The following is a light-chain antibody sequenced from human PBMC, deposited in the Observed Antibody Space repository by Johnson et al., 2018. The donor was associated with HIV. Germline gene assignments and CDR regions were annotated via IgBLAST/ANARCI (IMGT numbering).Light chain of an antibody. CDR1: SSNIGNNY. CDR2: ENN. Sequence: QSVLTQPPSVSAAPGQKVTISCSGSSSNIGNNYVSWYQQLPGTAPKLLIYENNKRPSGIPDRFSGSKSGTSATLGITVLQTGDEADYYCGTWDNSLSTGGVFGTGTKGTVL. CDR3: GTWDNSLSTGGV. J-gene: IGLJ1*01. V-gene: IGLV1-51*02.